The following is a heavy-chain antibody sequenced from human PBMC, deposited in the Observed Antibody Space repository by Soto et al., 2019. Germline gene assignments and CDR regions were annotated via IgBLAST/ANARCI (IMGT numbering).Heavy chain of an antibody. CDR1: GFTFSSYG. V-gene: IGHV3-33*01. D-gene: IGHD3-10*01. J-gene: IGHJ4*02. CDR2: IWYDGRNK. Sequence: QVQLVESGGGVVQPGRSLRLSCAASGFTFSSYGMHWVRQAPGKGLEWVAVIWYDGRNKYYADPVKGRFTTSRDNSKHTLYLQMNSLRAEDTAVYYCASSGGVVACHGGYFDYWGQGTLVTVSS. CDR3: ASSGGVVACHGGYFDY.